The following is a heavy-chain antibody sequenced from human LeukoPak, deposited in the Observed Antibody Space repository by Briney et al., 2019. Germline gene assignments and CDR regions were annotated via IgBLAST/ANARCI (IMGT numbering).Heavy chain of an antibody. V-gene: IGHV3-53*01. CDR3: AKRGPIYSSSPGNYFDY. J-gene: IGHJ4*02. CDR1: GFTVSNIY. Sequence: GGSLRLSCAVSGFTVSNIYMSWVRQAPGKGLEWVSFIDSGGNSYYADSVKGRFTISRDSSRNTLYLQMSSLRVEDTAVYYCAKRGPIYSSSPGNYFDYWGQGTLVTVSS. D-gene: IGHD6-6*01. CDR2: IDSGGNS.